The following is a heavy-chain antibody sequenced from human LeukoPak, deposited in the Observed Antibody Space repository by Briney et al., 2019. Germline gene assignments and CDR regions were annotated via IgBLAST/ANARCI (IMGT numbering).Heavy chain of an antibody. CDR1: GGTFISYA. CDR2: IIPIFGTA. J-gene: IGHJ2*01. CDR3: ARVGSSGRGYFDL. Sequence: SVKVSCKASGGTFISYAISWVRQATGQGLEWMGGIIPIFGTANYAQKFQGRVTITADESTSTAYMELSSLRSEDTAVYYCARVGSSGRGYFDLWGRGTLVTVSS. V-gene: IGHV1-69*13. D-gene: IGHD3-22*01.